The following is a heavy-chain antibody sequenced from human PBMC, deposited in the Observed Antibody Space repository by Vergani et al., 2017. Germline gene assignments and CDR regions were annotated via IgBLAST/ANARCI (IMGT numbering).Heavy chain of an antibody. D-gene: IGHD3-3*01. CDR2: IYYSGST. CDR3: AGXQGYDFWSGYPLDY. V-gene: IGHV4-31*03. CDR1: GGSISSGGYY. J-gene: IGHJ4*02. Sequence: QVQLQESGPGLVKPSQTLSLTCTVSGGSISSGGYYWSWIRQHPGKGLEWIGYIYYSGSTYYNPSLKSRVTISVDTSKNHFSLRLSSVTAADTAVYYCAGXQGYDFWSGYPLDYWGQGTLVTVSS.